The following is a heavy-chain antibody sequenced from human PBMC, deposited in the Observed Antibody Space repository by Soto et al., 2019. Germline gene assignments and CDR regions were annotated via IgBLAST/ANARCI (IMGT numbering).Heavy chain of an antibody. CDR1: GGTFSSYA. V-gene: IGHV1-69*13. CDR3: ASGPGGYCSGGSCYGSFDY. J-gene: IGHJ4*02. D-gene: IGHD2-15*01. Sequence: SVKVSCKASGGTFSSYAISWVRQAPGQGLEWMGGIIPIFGTANYAQKFQGRVTITADESTSTAYMELSSLRSEDTAVYYCASGPGGYCSGGSCYGSFDYWGQGTLVTVSS. CDR2: IIPIFGTA.